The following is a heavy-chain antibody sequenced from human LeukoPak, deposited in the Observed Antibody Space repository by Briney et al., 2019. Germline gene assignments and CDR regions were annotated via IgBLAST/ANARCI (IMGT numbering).Heavy chain of an antibody. CDR3: ARFYSSSWFAFDS. Sequence: PSETLSLTCTVSGGSISSYYWSWIRQPPGKGLEWIGYIYYSGSTNYNPSLKSRVTISVDTSKNQFSLKLSSVTAADTAVYYCARFYSSSWFAFDSWGQGTMVTVSS. D-gene: IGHD6-13*01. CDR1: GGSISSYY. V-gene: IGHV4-59*01. CDR2: IYYSGST. J-gene: IGHJ3*02.